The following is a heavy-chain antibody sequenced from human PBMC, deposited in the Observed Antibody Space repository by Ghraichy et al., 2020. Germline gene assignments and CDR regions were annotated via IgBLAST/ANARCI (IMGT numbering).Heavy chain of an antibody. D-gene: IGHD6-13*01. J-gene: IGHJ4*02. Sequence: SCAASGFTFSSYAMHWVRQAPGKGLEWVAVISYDGSNKYYADSVKGRFTISRDNSKNTLYLQMNSLRAEDTAVYYCARVDSSSWYEKADYWGQGTLVTVSS. CDR1: GFTFSSYA. CDR3: ARVDSSSWYEKADY. CDR2: ISYDGSNK. V-gene: IGHV3-30*04.